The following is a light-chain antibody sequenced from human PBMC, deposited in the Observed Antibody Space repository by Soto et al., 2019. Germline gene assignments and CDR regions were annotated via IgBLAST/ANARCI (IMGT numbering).Light chain of an antibody. CDR3: GTWDSSLSAGV. V-gene: IGLV1-51*02. Sequence: QAVVTQPPSVSAAPGQKVTISCSGSSSNIGNNYVSWYQQLPGTAPKLLIYENNKRPSGIPDRFSDSKSGTSATLGITGLQTGDEADYYCGTWDSSLSAGVFGGGTKLTVL. CDR2: ENN. J-gene: IGLJ3*02. CDR1: SSNIGNNY.